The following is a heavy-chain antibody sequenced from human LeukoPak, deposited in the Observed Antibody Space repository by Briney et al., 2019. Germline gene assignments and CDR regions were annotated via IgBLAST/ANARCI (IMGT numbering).Heavy chain of an antibody. CDR3: ARYLAYSSSPPMDY. CDR1: GFTFSNYA. V-gene: IGHV3-23*01. CDR2: ISASSYST. Sequence: GGSLRLSCAASGFTFSNYAMSWVRQAPGKGLEWVAVISASSYSTSYADSVKGRFTISRDNSKNTLYLQMNSLRAENTAVYYCARYLAYSSSPPMDYWGQGTLVTVSS. D-gene: IGHD6-6*01. J-gene: IGHJ4*02.